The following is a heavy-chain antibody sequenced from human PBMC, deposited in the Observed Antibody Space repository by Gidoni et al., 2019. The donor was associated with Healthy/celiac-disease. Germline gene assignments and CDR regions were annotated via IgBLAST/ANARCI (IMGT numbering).Heavy chain of an antibody. D-gene: IGHD3-3*01. Sequence: QVQLQQWGAGLLKPSETLSLTCAVYGGSFSCYYWNWILQSQGKGLEWIGEINHSGSSNYNPSLKSRVTISVDTSKNQFSLKLSSVTAADTAVYYCARRYYDFWSGYSTGGSWRYYFDYWGQGTLVTVSS. J-gene: IGHJ4*02. V-gene: IGHV4-34*01. CDR1: GGSFSCYY. CDR2: INHSGSS. CDR3: ARRYYDFWSGYSTGGSWRYYFDY.